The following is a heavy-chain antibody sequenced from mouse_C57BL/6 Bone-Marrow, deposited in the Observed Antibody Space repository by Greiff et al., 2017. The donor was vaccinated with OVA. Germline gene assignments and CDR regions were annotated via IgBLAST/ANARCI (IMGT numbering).Heavy chain of an antibody. CDR1: GYTFTSYW. CDR3: ARGDGYPYAMDY. Sequence: QVQLQQPGAELVRPGSSVKLSCKASGYTFTSYWMDWVKQRPGQGLEWIGNIYPSDSETHYNQKFKDKATLTVDKSSSTAYMQLRSLSSEDSAVYYCARGDGYPYAMDYWGQGTSVTVSS. J-gene: IGHJ4*01. CDR2: IYPSDSET. D-gene: IGHD2-3*01. V-gene: IGHV1-61*01.